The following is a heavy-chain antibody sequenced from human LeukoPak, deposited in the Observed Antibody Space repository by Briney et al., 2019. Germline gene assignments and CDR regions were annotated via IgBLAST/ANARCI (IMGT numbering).Heavy chain of an antibody. D-gene: IGHD6-13*01. Sequence: ASVKVSCKASGGTFSSYAISWVRQAPGQGLEWMGRIIPILGIADYAQEFQGRVTITADKSTSTAYMELSSLRSEDTAVYYCARDRGGSWSDYWGQGTLVTVSS. J-gene: IGHJ4*02. CDR1: GGTFSSYA. CDR2: IIPILGIA. CDR3: ARDRGGSWSDY. V-gene: IGHV1-69*04.